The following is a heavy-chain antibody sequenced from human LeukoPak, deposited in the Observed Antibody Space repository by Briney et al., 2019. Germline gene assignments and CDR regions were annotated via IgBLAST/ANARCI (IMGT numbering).Heavy chain of an antibody. D-gene: IGHD5-18*01. V-gene: IGHV4-34*01. CDR2: INHSGST. CDR1: GASISSYY. J-gene: IGHJ6*02. Sequence: SETLSLTCTVSGASISSYYWSWIRQPPGKGLEWIGEINHSGSTNYNPSLKSRVTISVDTSKNQFSLKLSSVTAADTAVYYCARGRGYSYGPPYYYYYGMDVWGQGTTVTVSS. CDR3: ARGRGYSYGPPYYYYYGMDV.